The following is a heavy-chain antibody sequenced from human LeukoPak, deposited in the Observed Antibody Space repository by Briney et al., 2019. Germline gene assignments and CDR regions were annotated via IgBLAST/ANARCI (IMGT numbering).Heavy chain of an antibody. CDR2: VDHTGST. CDR3: ARGQARLSWFDP. V-gene: IGHV4-59*01. Sequence: SETLSLTCSVSDDSITMYYWTWIRQPPGKGLEWIGYVDHTGSTNFNPSLNGRVSISRDTTKNLFSLRLRSVTAADTAVYYCARGQARLSWFDPWGQGTLVTVSS. D-gene: IGHD6-19*01. J-gene: IGHJ5*02. CDR1: DDSITMYY.